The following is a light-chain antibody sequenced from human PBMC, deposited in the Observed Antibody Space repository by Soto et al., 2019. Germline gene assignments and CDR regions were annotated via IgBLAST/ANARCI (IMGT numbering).Light chain of an antibody. CDR1: SSNIGAGYD. CDR2: GNS. V-gene: IGLV1-40*01. Sequence: QSVLTQPPSVSGAPGQRVTISCTGSSSNIGAGYDVHWYQQLPGTAPKLLIYGNSNRPSGVPDRFSVSKSGTSASLAITGLQAEDEADYYCQSYDSSLSGSVFGGGTQLNVL. J-gene: IGLJ3*02. CDR3: QSYDSSLSGSV.